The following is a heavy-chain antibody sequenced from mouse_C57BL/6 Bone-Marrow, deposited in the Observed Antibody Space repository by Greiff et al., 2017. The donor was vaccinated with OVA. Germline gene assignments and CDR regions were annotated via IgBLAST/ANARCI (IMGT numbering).Heavy chain of an antibody. D-gene: IGHD1-1*01. CDR3: ARDITTVVATSPFDY. Sequence: EVQLQQSGPVLVKPGASVKMSCKASGYTFTDYYMNWVKQSHGKSLEWIGVINPYNGGTSYNQKFKGKATLTVDKSSSTAYMELNSLTSEDSAVYYCARDITTVVATSPFDYWSQGTTLTVSS. CDR1: GYTFTDYY. V-gene: IGHV1-19*01. J-gene: IGHJ2*01. CDR2: INPYNGGT.